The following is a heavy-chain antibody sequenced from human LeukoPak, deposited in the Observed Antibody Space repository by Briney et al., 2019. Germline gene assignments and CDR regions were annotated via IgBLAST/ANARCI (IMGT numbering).Heavy chain of an antibody. CDR3: ARQPTQLARLRGYWFDP. CDR2: INHSGSS. V-gene: IGHV4-34*01. D-gene: IGHD6-6*01. J-gene: IGHJ5*02. CDR1: GGSFSGYY. Sequence: SETLSLTCAVYGGSFSGYYWSWIRQPPGKGLEWIGEINHSGSSNYNPSLKSRVTISVDTSKNQFPLKLSSVTAADTAVYYCARQPTQLARLRGYWFDPWGQGTLVTVSS.